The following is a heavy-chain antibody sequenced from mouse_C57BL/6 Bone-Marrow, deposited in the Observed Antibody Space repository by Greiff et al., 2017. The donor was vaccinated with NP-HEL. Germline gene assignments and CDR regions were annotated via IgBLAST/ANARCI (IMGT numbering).Heavy chain of an antibody. CDR1: GFTFSSYT. CDR2: ISGGGGNT. CDR3: AGTAQATPDY. D-gene: IGHD3-2*02. Sequence: EVQVVESGGGLVKPGGSLKLSCAASGFTFSSYTMSWVRQTPEKRLEWVATISGGGGNTYYPDSVKGRFTISRDNAKNTLYLQMSSLRAEDAALYYCAGTAQATPDYWGQGTTLTVSS. J-gene: IGHJ2*01. V-gene: IGHV5-9*01.